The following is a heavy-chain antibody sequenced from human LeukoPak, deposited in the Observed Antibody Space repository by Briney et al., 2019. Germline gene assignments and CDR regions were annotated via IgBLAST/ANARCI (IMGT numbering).Heavy chain of an antibody. CDR1: GGSVSSSTYY. CDR2: IYYSGST. D-gene: IGHD3-9*01. Sequence: PSETLSLTCTVSGGSVSSSTYYWGWIRQPPGKGLEWLGNIYYSGSTYYNPSLTSRVTMSVDTSNNQFSLKMHSVTAADTAVYYCARLSKGRFFDYIFDYWGQGTLVTVSS. V-gene: IGHV4-39*01. J-gene: IGHJ4*02. CDR3: ARLSKGRFFDYIFDY.